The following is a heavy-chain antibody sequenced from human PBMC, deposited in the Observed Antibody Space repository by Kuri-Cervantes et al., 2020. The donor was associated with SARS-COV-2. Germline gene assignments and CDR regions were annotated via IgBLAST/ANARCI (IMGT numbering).Heavy chain of an antibody. CDR1: GYTFTTYG. Sequence: ASVKVSCKTSGYTFTTYGIIWVRQAPGQGLEWMGWISTYNNDTNYAQKFQGRVTMTTDTSTSTVYMELTSLKSDDTAVYYCARDYFGNRFDPWGQGTLVTVSS. CDR3: ARDYFGNRFDP. J-gene: IGHJ5*02. CDR2: ISTYNNDT. V-gene: IGHV1-18*01. D-gene: IGHD2/OR15-2a*01.